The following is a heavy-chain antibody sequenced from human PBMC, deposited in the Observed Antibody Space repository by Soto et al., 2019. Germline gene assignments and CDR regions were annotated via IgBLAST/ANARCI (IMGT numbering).Heavy chain of an antibody. CDR2: IIPIFGTP. V-gene: IGHV1-69*06. D-gene: IGHD2-15*01. Sequence: GASVKVSCKASGGTFSTYTFSWVRQAPRQGLEWMGRIIPIFGTPYYAQKFQGRVTITADKSTSTVYMELSSLGSDDTAVYFCARGLECRGYCLDKPTWFGPWGQGTLVTVSS. CDR1: GGTFSTYT. CDR3: ARGLECRGYCLDKPTWFGP. J-gene: IGHJ5*02.